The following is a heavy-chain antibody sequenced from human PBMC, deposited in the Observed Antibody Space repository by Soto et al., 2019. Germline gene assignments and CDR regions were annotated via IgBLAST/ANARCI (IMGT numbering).Heavy chain of an antibody. V-gene: IGHV4-34*02. CDR3: ARQGAVTVMFYYHGMDV. Sequence: QVQLQQRGAGLLKLSETLSLPCDDYGGSFGGYFWSWVRQPPGKRLERIEEINHGGITNYNPSLKSRITISVDTSKNQFSLKLSSVTAADAAVYYCARQGAVTVMFYYHGMDVWGQGTSVTVSS. CDR2: INHGGIT. D-gene: IGHD2-21*02. CDR1: GGSFGGYF. J-gene: IGHJ6*02.